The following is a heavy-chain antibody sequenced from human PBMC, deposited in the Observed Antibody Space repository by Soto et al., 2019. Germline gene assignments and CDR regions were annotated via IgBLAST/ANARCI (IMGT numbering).Heavy chain of an antibody. CDR2: IIPMFGTA. J-gene: IGHJ4*02. V-gene: IGHV1-69*12. CDR1: GGTFSTYA. Sequence: QVQLVQSGAEVKKPESSVKVSCKAPGGTFSTYAISWVRQAPGQGLEWMGGIIPMFGTANYAQRFQDRVTITAEESMNTVYMELSSLRSEDTAVYFCASGIQLWLRRINNGYAGWGQGTLVTVSS. D-gene: IGHD5-18*01. CDR3: ASGIQLWLRRINNGYAG.